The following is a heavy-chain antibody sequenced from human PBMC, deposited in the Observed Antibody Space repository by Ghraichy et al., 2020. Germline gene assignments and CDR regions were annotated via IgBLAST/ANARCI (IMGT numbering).Heavy chain of an antibody. J-gene: IGHJ5*02. CDR2: IYYSGST. Sequence: SETLSLTCTVSGGSISSGGYYWSWIRQHPGKGLEWIGYIYYSGSTYYNPSLKSGVTISVDTSKNQFSLKLSSVTAADTAVYYCARAERITIFGVVTEGWFDPWGQGTLVTVSS. D-gene: IGHD3-3*01. CDR3: ARAERITIFGVVTEGWFDP. CDR1: GGSISSGGYY. V-gene: IGHV4-31*03.